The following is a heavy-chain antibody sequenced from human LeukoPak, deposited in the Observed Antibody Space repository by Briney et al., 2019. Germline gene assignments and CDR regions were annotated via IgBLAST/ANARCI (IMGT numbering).Heavy chain of an antibody. J-gene: IGHJ4*02. CDR1: GFAFDTYA. D-gene: IGHD2-15*01. Sequence: GASLRLSCAASGFAFDTYAMTWVRQAPGKGLEWVSSISSGGTYIYYAESVRGRSTISRDNTKNFLYLQLSTLRVEDTAVYYCARDRPTGRSRGVVVQWGQGTLVTVSS. V-gene: IGHV3-21*01. CDR3: ARDRPTGRSRGVVVQ. CDR2: ISSGGTYI.